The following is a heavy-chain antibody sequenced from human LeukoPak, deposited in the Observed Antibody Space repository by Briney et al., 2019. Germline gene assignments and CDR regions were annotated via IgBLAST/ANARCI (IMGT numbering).Heavy chain of an antibody. CDR1: GFTFSSYG. Sequence: PGGSLRLSCAASGFTFSSYGMHWVRQAPGKGLEWVAVISYDGSNKYYADSVKGRFTISRDNSKNTLYLQMNSLRAEDTAVYYCARGNGDAFDIWGQGTMVTVSS. D-gene: IGHD2-8*01. J-gene: IGHJ3*02. CDR2: ISYDGSNK. V-gene: IGHV3-30*03. CDR3: ARGNGDAFDI.